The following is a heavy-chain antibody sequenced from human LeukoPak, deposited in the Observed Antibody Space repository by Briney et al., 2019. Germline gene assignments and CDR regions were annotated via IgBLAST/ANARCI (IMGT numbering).Heavy chain of an antibody. CDR1: GFTVSSNY. V-gene: IGHV3-53*01. D-gene: IGHD3-10*01. CDR2: IYSGGST. CDR3: ASGSGSYRTPYYYMDV. J-gene: IGHJ6*03. Sequence: PVGSLRHSCVASGFTVSSNYMSWVRQAPGRGLERVSLIYSGGSTYYADSVKGRFTISRDNSKNTLYLQMNSLRAEDTAVYYCASGSGSYRTPYYYMDVWGTGTTVTVSS.